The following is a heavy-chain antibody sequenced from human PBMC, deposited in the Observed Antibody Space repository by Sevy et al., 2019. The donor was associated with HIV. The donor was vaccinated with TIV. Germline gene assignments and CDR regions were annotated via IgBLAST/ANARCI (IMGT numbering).Heavy chain of an antibody. J-gene: IGHJ4*02. CDR3: AKDRVTVFGVVVTFDS. V-gene: IGHV3-23*01. CDR1: GFTFDSNA. D-gene: IGHD3-3*01. CDR2: ISGSGYAT. Sequence: GGSLRLSCAASGFTFDSNAMHWVRQVAGKGLEWVSTISGSGYATYYADSVKGRFIISRDTSRNTLYLQMNSLRVEDSAVYFCAKDRVTVFGVVVTFDSWGQGTLVTVSS.